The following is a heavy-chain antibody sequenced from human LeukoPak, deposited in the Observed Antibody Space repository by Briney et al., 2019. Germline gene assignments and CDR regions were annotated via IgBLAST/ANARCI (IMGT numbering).Heavy chain of an antibody. CDR1: GFTVSSNY. CDR2: IYSGGST. V-gene: IGHV3-66*02. CDR3: AKDLSSFYYFDY. D-gene: IGHD2/OR15-2a*01. Sequence: QPGGSLRLSCAASGFTVSSNYMSWVRQAPGKGLEWVSVIYSGGSTYYADSVKGRFTISRDNSKNTLYLQMNSLRAEDTAVYYCAKDLSSFYYFDYWGQGTLVTVSS. J-gene: IGHJ4*02.